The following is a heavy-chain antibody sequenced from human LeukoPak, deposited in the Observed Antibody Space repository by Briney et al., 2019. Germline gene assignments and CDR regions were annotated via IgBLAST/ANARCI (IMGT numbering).Heavy chain of an antibody. CDR2: IRGGGGVK. D-gene: IGHD1-14*01. J-gene: IGHJ4*02. V-gene: IGHV3-23*01. CDR1: GFIFDDYA. CDR3: ARNVYRTFDS. Sequence: PGGSLRLSCAASGFIFDDYAMHWVRQAPGKGLEYVSVIRGGGGVKYYAASVKGRFTISRDNSKNSLYLQMNSLRVEDTAVYYCARNVYRTFDSWDQGTLVTVSS.